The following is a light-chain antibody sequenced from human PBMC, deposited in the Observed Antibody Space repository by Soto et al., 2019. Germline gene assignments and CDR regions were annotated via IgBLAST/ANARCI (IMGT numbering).Light chain of an antibody. CDR3: LQYHNLWA. CDR2: RAS. J-gene: IGKJ1*01. CDR1: QNIYYN. V-gene: IGKV3-15*01. Sequence: ILMTQSPATVSVSPGESATLSCRASQNIYYNVAWYHHRPGQAPRLLIYRASTRAPSVPARFSGSGSGTEVTLTISSLQPEDFTVYSCLQYHNLWAFGQGTKVEI.